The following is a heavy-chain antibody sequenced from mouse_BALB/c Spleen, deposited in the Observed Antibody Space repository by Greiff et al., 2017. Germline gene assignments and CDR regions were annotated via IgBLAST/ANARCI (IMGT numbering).Heavy chain of an antibody. CDR1: GFTFSSYG. V-gene: IGHV5-6*02. Sequence: DVKLVESGGDLVKPGGSLKLSCAASGFTFSSYGMSWVRQTPDKRLEWVATISSGGSYTYYPDSVKGRFTISRDNAKNTLYLQMSSLKSEDTAMYYCARRQLGPGPYYAMDYWGQGTSVTVSS. J-gene: IGHJ4*01. CDR2: ISSGGSYT. D-gene: IGHD3-2*01. CDR3: ARRQLGPGPYYAMDY.